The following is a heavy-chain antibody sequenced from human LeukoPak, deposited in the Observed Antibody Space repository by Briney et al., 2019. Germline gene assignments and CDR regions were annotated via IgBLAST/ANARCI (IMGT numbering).Heavy chain of an antibody. CDR2: ISSSGDST. Sequence: GGSLRLSCAASGFTFSSTAMSWVRQAPGKGLEWVSGISSSGDSTHYADSVKGRFTISRDNSKNTLYLQLSSLRAEDTAVYYCAKDPRPFDAFDIWGQGTMVTVSS. CDR1: GFTFSSTA. CDR3: AKDPRPFDAFDI. J-gene: IGHJ3*02. V-gene: IGHV3-23*01.